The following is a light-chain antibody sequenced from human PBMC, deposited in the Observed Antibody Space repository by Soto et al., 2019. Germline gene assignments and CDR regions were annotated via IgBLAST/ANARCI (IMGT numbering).Light chain of an antibody. V-gene: IGLV2-14*01. CDR3: SSYTSSSTLYV. J-gene: IGLJ1*01. Sequence: GLKQPASGSWAPREWSPLSCTGNSRDGGGYNYVSWYQQHPGKAPKLMIYDVSNRPSGVSNRFSGSKSGNTASLTISGLQAEDEADYYCSSYTSSSTLYVFGTGTKVTVL. CDR2: DVS. CDR1: SRDGGGYNY.